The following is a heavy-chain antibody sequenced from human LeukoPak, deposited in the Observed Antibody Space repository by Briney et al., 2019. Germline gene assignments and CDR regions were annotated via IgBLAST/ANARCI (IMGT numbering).Heavy chain of an antibody. CDR3: ARGHKNWNYNYYMDV. D-gene: IGHD1-7*01. CDR2: FDPEDGET. J-gene: IGHJ6*03. CDR1: GYTLTELS. Sequence: ASVKVSCKVSGYTLTELSMHWVRQAPGKGLEWMGGFDPEDGETIYAQKFQGRVTITTDESTSTAYMELSSLRSEDTAVYYCARGHKNWNYNYYMDVWGKGTTVTVSS. V-gene: IGHV1-24*01.